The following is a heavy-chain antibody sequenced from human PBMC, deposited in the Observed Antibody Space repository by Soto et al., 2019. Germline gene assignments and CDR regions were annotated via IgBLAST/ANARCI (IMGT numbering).Heavy chain of an antibody. CDR2: ISAYNGNT. D-gene: IGHD1-26*01. V-gene: IGHV1-18*01. J-gene: IGHJ6*03. CDR1: GYTFTSYG. CDR3: ARDGGLRGAYYYYYMDV. Sequence: ASVKVSCKASGYTFTSYGISLVRQAPGKRLEWMGWISAYNGNTNYAQKLQGRVTMTTDTSTSTAYMELRSLRSDDTAVYYCARDGGLRGAYYYYYMDVWGKGTTVTVSS.